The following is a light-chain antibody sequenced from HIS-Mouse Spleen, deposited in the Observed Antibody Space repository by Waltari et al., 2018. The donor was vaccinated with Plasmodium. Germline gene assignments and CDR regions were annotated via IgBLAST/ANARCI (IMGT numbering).Light chain of an antibody. J-gene: IGKJ1*01. V-gene: IGKV2-28*01. Sequence: DIVMTQSPLSLPVTPGEPASISCRSSQSLRHSNGYNYLDLYLQKPGQSPQLLIYLGSNRASGVPDRFSGSGSGTDFTLKISRVEAEDVGVYYCMQALQTPTFGQGTKVEIK. CDR3: MQALQTPT. CDR1: QSLRHSNGYNY. CDR2: LGS.